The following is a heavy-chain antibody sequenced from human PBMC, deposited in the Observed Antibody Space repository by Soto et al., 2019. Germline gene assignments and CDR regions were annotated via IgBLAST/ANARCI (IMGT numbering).Heavy chain of an antibody. D-gene: IGHD3-10*01. CDR3: ASGITMVRGTPFDI. CDR1: GFTFSSYA. V-gene: IGHV3-30-3*01. J-gene: IGHJ3*02. CDR2: ISYDGSNK. Sequence: ESGGGVVQPGRSLRLSCAASGFTFSSYAMHWVRQAPGKGLEWVAVISYDGSNKYYADSVKGRFTISRDNSKNTLYLQMNSLRAEDTAVYYCASGITMVRGTPFDIWGQGTMVTVSS.